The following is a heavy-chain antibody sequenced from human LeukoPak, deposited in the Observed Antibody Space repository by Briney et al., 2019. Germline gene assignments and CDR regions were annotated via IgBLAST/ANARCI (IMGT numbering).Heavy chain of an antibody. Sequence: ASVKVSCKASGYTFTSYDINWVRQATGQGLEWMGWMNPNSGNTGYAQKFQGRVTITRNTSISTAYMELSSLRSEDTAVYYCARISVVKGSQDPHWGQGTLVTVSS. J-gene: IGHJ4*02. CDR1: GYTFTSYD. V-gene: IGHV1-8*03. CDR3: ARISVVKGSQDPH. CDR2: MNPNSGNT. D-gene: IGHD3-22*01.